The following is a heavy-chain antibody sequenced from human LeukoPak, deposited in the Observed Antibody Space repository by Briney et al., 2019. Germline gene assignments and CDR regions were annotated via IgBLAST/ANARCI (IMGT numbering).Heavy chain of an antibody. CDR1: GGSISSTNYY. V-gene: IGHV4-39*07. J-gene: IGHJ3*02. CDR3: ARDADAGAFDI. CDR2: IYYRGST. Sequence: SETLSLTCTVSGGSISSTNYYWGWIRQPPGKGLEWIGSIYYRGSTNYNPSLKSRVTTSVDTSKNQFSLKLSSVTAADTAVYYCARDADAGAFDIWGQGTMVTVSS.